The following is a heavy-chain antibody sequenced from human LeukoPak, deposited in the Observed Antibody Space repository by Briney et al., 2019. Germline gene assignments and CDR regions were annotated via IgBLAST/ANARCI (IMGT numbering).Heavy chain of an antibody. CDR1: GVAFSSYA. J-gene: IGHJ4*02. CDR3: ARGGHLDY. Sequence: GGSLRLSCEASGVAFSSYAMSWVRQAPGKGLEWVSAISGSGGSTYYADSVKGRFTISRDNSKNTLYLQMNSLRAEDTAVYYCARGGHLDYWGQGALVTVAS. CDR2: ISGSGGST. V-gene: IGHV3-23*01.